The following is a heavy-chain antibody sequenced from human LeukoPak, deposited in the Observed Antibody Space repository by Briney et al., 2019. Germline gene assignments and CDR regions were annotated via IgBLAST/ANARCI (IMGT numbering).Heavy chain of an antibody. V-gene: IGHV3-74*01. D-gene: IGHD6-13*01. J-gene: IGHJ4*02. Sequence: GXSLRLSCAASGFTFSSYWMHWVRQAPGKGLVWVSRINSDGSSTIYADSVKGRFTISRDNAKNTLYLQMNSLRAEDTAVYYCAREISIAAAGLFDYWGQGTLVTVSS. CDR1: GFTFSSYW. CDR3: AREISIAAAGLFDY. CDR2: INSDGSST.